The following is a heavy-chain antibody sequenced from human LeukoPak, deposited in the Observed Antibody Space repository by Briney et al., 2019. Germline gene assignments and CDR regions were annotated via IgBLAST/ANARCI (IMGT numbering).Heavy chain of an antibody. D-gene: IGHD2-2*01. J-gene: IGHJ4*02. CDR1: GFIFSNFG. Sequence: PGRPLRLSCAASGFIFSNFGFHWVRQAPGKGLEWVAVISYDGSRKYYAESVKGRFTISRDSSKNTLYLQMNSLRAEDTAVYYCVRSTSPPQFDYWGQGILVSVSS. CDR3: VRSTSPPQFDY. CDR2: ISYDGSRK. V-gene: IGHV3-30*03.